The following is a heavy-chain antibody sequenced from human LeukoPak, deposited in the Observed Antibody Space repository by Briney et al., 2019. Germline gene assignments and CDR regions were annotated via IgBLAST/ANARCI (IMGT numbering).Heavy chain of an antibody. Sequence: AGGSLRLSCAASGFTFSSYSMNWVRQAPGKGLEWVSSISSSSSYIYYADSVKGRFTISRDNAKNSLYLQMNSLRAEDTAVYYCARAQTYDYGDLDYWGQGTLVTVSS. V-gene: IGHV3-21*01. CDR1: GFTFSSYS. CDR3: ARAQTYDYGDLDY. D-gene: IGHD4-17*01. J-gene: IGHJ4*02. CDR2: ISSSSSYI.